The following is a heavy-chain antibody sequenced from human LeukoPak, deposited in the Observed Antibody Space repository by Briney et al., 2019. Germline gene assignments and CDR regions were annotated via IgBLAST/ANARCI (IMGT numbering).Heavy chain of an antibody. Sequence: GRSLRLSCAASGFTFSSYGMHWVRQAPGKGLEWVSSISSSSSYIYYADSVKGRFTISRDNAKNSLYLQMNSLRAEDTAVYYCASDREGHYYDSSGYLDYWGQGTLVTVSS. CDR2: ISSSSSYI. V-gene: IGHV3-21*01. CDR3: ASDREGHYYDSSGYLDY. CDR1: GFTFSSYG. D-gene: IGHD3-22*01. J-gene: IGHJ4*02.